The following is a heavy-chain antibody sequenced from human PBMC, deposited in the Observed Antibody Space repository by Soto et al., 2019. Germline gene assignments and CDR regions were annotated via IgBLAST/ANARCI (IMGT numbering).Heavy chain of an antibody. J-gene: IGHJ5*02. CDR3: AIVVPAAIRGNWFDP. CDR1: GGSISSSNW. Sequence: SETLSLTCAVSGGSISSSNWWSWVRQPPGKGLEWIGEIYHSGSTNYNPSLKSRVTISVDKSKNQFSLKLSSVTAADTAVYYCAIVVPAAIRGNWFDPWGQGPLVTVSS. CDR2: IYHSGST. D-gene: IGHD2-2*01. V-gene: IGHV4-4*02.